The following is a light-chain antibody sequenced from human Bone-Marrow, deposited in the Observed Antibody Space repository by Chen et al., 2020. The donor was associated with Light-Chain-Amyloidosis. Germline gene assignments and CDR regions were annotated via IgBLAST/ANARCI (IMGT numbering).Light chain of an antibody. CDR2: RDT. Sequence: SYELTQPPSVSVSPGQTARITCSGDDLPTKYAYWYQQKPGQAPVLVIHRDTERPSGISERFSGYSAGTKATLTISGVQAEDEADYHCQSADSSGTDEVIFGGGTKLTVL. J-gene: IGLJ2*01. CDR3: QSADSSGTDEVI. CDR1: DLPTKY. V-gene: IGLV3-25*03.